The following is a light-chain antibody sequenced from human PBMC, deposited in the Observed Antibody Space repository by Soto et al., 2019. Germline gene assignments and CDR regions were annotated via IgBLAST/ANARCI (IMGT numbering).Light chain of an antibody. V-gene: IGKV1-9*01. Sequence: TQLRQSGYVRSSSIGARVNNTSRDSHDIRTFLAWYQQKPGKAPKLXIYEASTLQSGVPSRFSGSGSGTEFTLTSSGLLPEDSPAYHCRQLYTLTFAFRQGTRLEIK. J-gene: IGKJ5*01. CDR2: EAS. CDR3: RQLYTLTFA. CDR1: HDIRTF.